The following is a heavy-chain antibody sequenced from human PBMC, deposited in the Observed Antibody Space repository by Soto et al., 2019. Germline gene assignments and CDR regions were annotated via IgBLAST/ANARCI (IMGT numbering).Heavy chain of an antibody. CDR1: GYTFTSYY. CDR3: ARSPATTDGSVAPIDY. J-gene: IGHJ4*02. Sequence: GASVKVSCKASGYTFTSYYMHWVRQAPGQGLEWMGIINPSGGSTSYAQKFQGRVTMTRDTSTSTVYMELSSLRSEDTAVYYCARSPATTDGSVAPIDYWGQGTLVTVSS. V-gene: IGHV1-46*03. CDR2: INPSGGST. D-gene: IGHD1-26*01.